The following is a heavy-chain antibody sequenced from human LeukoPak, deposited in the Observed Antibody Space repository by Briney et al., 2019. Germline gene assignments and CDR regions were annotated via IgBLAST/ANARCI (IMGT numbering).Heavy chain of an antibody. V-gene: IGHV4-4*07. D-gene: IGHD4-17*01. CDR1: GGSLRSYY. CDR3: SLSSTVTSYSFDY. Sequence: SETLSLTCTVSGGSLRSYYCSWIRQSAGKGLEWIGRIYLSASTNYNPSLESRVTMSVDTSKNQFSLRLRSVTAADTAIYHCSLSSTVTSYSFDYWGPGTKVTVSS. J-gene: IGHJ4*02. CDR2: IYLSAST.